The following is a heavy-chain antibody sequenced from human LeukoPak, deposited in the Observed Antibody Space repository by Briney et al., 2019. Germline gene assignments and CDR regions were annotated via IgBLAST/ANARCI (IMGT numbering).Heavy chain of an antibody. V-gene: IGHV4-34*01. CDR1: GGSFSGYY. CDR2: INHSGST. D-gene: IGHD6-13*01. J-gene: IGHJ5*02. Sequence: SETLSLTCAVYGGSFSGYYWSWIRQPPGKGLEWIGEINHSGSTNYNPSLKSRVTISVDTSKNQFSLKLSPVTAADTAVYYCVRYSSSYNWFDPWGQGTLVTVSS. CDR3: VRYSSSYNWFDP.